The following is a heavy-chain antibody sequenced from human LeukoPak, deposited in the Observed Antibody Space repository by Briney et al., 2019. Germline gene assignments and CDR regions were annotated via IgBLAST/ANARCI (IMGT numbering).Heavy chain of an antibody. CDR2: MNPNSGIT. CDR1: GYTFTSYD. J-gene: IGHJ6*02. D-gene: IGHD3-3*01. V-gene: IGHV1-8*01. Sequence: GASVKVSCKASGYTFTSYDINWVRQATGQGLEWMGWMNPNSGITGYAQKFQGRVTMTRNTSISTAYMELSSLRSEDTAAYYCARVTYYDFWSGYRPHYYYYGMDVWGQGTTVTVSS. CDR3: ARVTYYDFWSGYRPHYYYYGMDV.